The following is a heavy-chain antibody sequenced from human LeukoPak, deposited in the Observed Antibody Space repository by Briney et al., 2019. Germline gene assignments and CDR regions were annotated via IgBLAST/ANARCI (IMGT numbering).Heavy chain of an antibody. CDR1: GFTFSNYY. CDR2: ITSSGSRI. Sequence: PGGSLRLSCAASGFTFSNYYMSWIRQAPGKGLEWVSYITSSGSRIYSADSVKGRFTISRDNANNSLYLQMNSLRAEDTAVYYCARAPAYCGGDCYTDFQHWGQGTLVTVSS. J-gene: IGHJ1*01. CDR3: ARAPAYCGGDCYTDFQH. D-gene: IGHD2-21*02. V-gene: IGHV3-11*01.